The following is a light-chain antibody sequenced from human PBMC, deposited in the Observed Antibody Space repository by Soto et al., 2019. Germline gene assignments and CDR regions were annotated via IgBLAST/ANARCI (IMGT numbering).Light chain of an antibody. Sequence: ILMTHSPATVSVSPGESATLSCRASQNISYNVAWYQQRPGQAPRLLIYRASTRAPGVPARFSGSGSGTEFTLTISSLQPEDFTVYSCLQYHNLWAFGQGTKVEI. V-gene: IGKV3-15*01. CDR3: LQYHNLWA. CDR1: QNISYN. CDR2: RAS. J-gene: IGKJ1*01.